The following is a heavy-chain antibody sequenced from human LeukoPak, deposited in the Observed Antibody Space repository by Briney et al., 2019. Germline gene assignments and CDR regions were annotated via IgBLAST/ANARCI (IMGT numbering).Heavy chain of an antibody. Sequence: SETLSLTCTVSGGSISSSSYYWGWIRQPPGKGLEWIGSIYYSGSTYYNPSLKSRVTISVDTSKNQFSLKLSSVTAADTAVYYCASVTDEYCSSTSCYQGFDYWGQGTLVTVSS. CDR2: IYYSGST. D-gene: IGHD2-2*01. V-gene: IGHV4-39*01. CDR1: GGSISSSSYY. J-gene: IGHJ4*02. CDR3: ASVTDEYCSSTSCYQGFDY.